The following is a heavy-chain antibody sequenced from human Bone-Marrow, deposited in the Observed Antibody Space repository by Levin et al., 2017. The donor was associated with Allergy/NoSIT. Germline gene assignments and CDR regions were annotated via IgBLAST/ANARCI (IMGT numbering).Heavy chain of an antibody. Sequence: GGSLRLSCAASGFTFSSYGMHWVRQAPGKGLEWVAVISYDGSNKYYADSVKGRFTISRDNSKNTLYLQMNSLRAEDTAVYYCAKEGVTMVRGVIIRYWYFDLWGRGTLVTVSS. J-gene: IGHJ2*01. CDR2: ISYDGSNK. CDR3: AKEGVTMVRGVIIRYWYFDL. CDR1: GFTFSSYG. V-gene: IGHV3-30*18. D-gene: IGHD3-10*01.